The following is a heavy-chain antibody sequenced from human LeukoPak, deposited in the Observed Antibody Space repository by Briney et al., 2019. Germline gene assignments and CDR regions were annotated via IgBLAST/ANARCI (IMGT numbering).Heavy chain of an antibody. V-gene: IGHV3-23*01. Sequence: GGSLRLSCAASGSTFSSYAMSWVRQAPGKGLEWVSAISGSGGSTYYADSVKGRFTISRDNSKNTLYLQMNSLRAEDTAVYYCAKASSVYDILTGYYPPDAFDIWGQGTMVTVSS. D-gene: IGHD3-9*01. CDR1: GSTFSSYA. J-gene: IGHJ3*02. CDR3: AKASSVYDILTGYYPPDAFDI. CDR2: ISGSGGST.